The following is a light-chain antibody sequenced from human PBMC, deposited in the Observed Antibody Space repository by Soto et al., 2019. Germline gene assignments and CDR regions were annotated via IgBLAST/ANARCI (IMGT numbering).Light chain of an antibody. CDR3: RSYAGSYTGYV. CDR2: DVS. J-gene: IGLJ1*01. V-gene: IGLV2-11*01. Sequence: QSVLTQPRSVSGSPGQSVTISCTGTSSDVGGYNYVSWYQQHPGKAPKLMIYDVSKRPSGVPDRFSGSKSGNTASLTISGLQAEDEADYYCRSYAGSYTGYVFGTGTKVTVL. CDR1: SSDVGGYNY.